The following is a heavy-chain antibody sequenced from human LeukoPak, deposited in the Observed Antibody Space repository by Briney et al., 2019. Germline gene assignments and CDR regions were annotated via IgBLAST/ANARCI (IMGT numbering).Heavy chain of an antibody. V-gene: IGHV3-48*04. CDR3: ARDYDYVWGRPPAGAFDI. CDR1: GFTFSDSS. D-gene: IGHD3-16*01. Sequence: GGSLRLSCAASGFTFSDSSMNWVRQAPGKGLEWLSYISSRSSAIYYADSVKGRFTVSRDNAKNSLYLQMNSLRAEDTAVYYCARDYDYVWGRPPAGAFDIWGQGTMVTVSS. J-gene: IGHJ3*02. CDR2: ISSRSSAI.